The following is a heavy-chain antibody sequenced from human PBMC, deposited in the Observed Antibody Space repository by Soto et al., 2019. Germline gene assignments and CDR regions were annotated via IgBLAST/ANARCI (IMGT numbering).Heavy chain of an antibody. CDR2: IWYDGSNK. D-gene: IGHD5-18*01. CDR3: AGGAGYSYGTLDF. Sequence: QVQLVESGGGVVQPGKSLRLTCAASGFTFSSYGMHWVRQAPGKGLEWVAVIWYDGSNKHYADSVRGRFTISRDDSENTLYRQMTSRKAEDRVFYSGAGGAGYSYGTLDFWAQGPLVTVS. V-gene: IGHV3-33*01. CDR1: GFTFSSYG. J-gene: IGHJ4*02.